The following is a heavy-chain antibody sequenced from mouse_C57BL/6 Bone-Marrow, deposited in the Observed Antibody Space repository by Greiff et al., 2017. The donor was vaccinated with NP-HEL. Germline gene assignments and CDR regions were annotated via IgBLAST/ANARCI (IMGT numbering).Heavy chain of an antibody. J-gene: IGHJ2*01. Sequence: VQLQQPGAELVRPGSSVKLSCKASGYTFTSYWMHWVKQRPIQGLEWIGNIDPSDSETHYNQKFKDKATLTVDKSSSTSYMQLSSLTSEDSAVDYCARSPSYYGSSSFDYWGQGTTLTVSS. V-gene: IGHV1-52*01. CDR3: ARSPSYYGSSSFDY. CDR1: GYTFTSYW. CDR2: IDPSDSET. D-gene: IGHD1-1*01.